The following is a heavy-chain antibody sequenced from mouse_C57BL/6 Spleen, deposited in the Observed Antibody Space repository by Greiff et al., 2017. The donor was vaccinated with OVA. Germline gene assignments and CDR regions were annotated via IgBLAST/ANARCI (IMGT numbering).Heavy chain of an antibody. V-gene: IGHV7-3*01. Sequence: EVQLQQSGGGLVQPGGSLSLSCAASGFTFTDYYMSWVRQPPGKALEWLGFIRNKANGYTTEYSASVKGRFTISRDNSQSILYLQMNALRAEDSATYYCASNWDGAYWGQGTLVTVSA. CDR3: ASNWDGAY. J-gene: IGHJ3*01. D-gene: IGHD4-1*01. CDR2: IRNKANGYTT. CDR1: GFTFTDYY.